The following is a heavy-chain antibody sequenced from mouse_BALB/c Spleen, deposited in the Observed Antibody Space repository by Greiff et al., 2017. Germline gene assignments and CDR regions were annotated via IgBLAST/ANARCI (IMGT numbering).Heavy chain of an antibody. V-gene: IGHV14-4*02. D-gene: IGHD2-1*01. CDR1: GFNIKDYY. J-gene: IGHJ3*01. CDR3: NADGNPFAY. Sequence: EVQLVESGAELVRSGASVKLSCTASGFNIKDYYMHWVKQRPEQGLEWIGWIDPENGDTEYAPKFQGKATMTADTSSNTAYLQLSSLTSEDTAVYYCNADGNPFAYWGQGTLVTVSA. CDR2: IDPENGDT.